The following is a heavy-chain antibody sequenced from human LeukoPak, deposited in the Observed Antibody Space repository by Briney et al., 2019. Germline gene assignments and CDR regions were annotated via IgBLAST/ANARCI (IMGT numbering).Heavy chain of an antibody. D-gene: IGHD6-6*01. Sequence: SETLSLTCAVYGGSFSGYYWSWSRQPPGKGLEWIGEINHSGSTNYNPSLKSRVTISVDTSKNQFSLKLSSVTAADTAVYYCARGPRRAYSSSSGVDYWGQGTLVTVSS. V-gene: IGHV4-34*01. CDR1: GGSFSGYY. J-gene: IGHJ4*02. CDR3: ARGPRRAYSSSSGVDY. CDR2: INHSGST.